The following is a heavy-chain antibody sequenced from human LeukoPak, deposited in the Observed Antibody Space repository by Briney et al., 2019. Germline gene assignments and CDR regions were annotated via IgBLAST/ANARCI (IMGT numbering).Heavy chain of an antibody. Sequence: GGSLRLSCAASGFTFSSYAMSWVRQAPGKGLEWVSAISGSGGSTYYAGSVKGRFTISRDNSKNTLYLQMNSLRAEDTAVYYCAKRGYYDSSGYHDAFDIWGQGTMVTVSS. CDR1: GFTFSSYA. CDR2: ISGSGGST. V-gene: IGHV3-23*01. J-gene: IGHJ3*02. CDR3: AKRGYYDSSGYHDAFDI. D-gene: IGHD3-22*01.